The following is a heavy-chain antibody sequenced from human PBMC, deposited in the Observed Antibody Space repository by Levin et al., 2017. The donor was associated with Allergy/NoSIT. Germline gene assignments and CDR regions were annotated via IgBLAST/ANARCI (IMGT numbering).Heavy chain of an antibody. D-gene: IGHD3-10*01. Sequence: ASVKVSCKASGYTFSGYYMHWVRQAPGQGLEWMGWINPNSGGTNYAQKFQGRVTVTRDTSLTKAYMELSSLRSDDTAVYYCATTITMVRGVLIHYHYFYGMDVWGQGTTVTVSS. J-gene: IGHJ6*02. CDR1: GYTFSGYY. CDR3: ATTITMVRGVLIHYHYFYGMDV. CDR2: INPNSGGT. V-gene: IGHV1-2*02.